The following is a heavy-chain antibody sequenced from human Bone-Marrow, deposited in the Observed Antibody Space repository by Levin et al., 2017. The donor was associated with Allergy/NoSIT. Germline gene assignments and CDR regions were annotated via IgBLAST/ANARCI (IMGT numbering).Heavy chain of an antibody. CDR2: INPNSGGT. CDR1: GYTFTGYY. J-gene: IGHJ6*03. Sequence: ASVKVSCKASGYTFTGYYMHWVRQAPGQGLEWMGWINPNSGGTNYAQKFQGRVTMTRDTSISTAYMELSRLRSDDTAVYYCARVVVTAIKVDYYYYYMDVWGKGTTVTVSS. CDR3: ARVVVTAIKVDYYYYYMDV. D-gene: IGHD2-21*02. V-gene: IGHV1-2*02.